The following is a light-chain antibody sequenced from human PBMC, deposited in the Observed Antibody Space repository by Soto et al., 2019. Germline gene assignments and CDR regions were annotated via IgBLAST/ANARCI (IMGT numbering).Light chain of an antibody. V-gene: IGKV3-20*01. J-gene: IGKJ1*01. CDR1: QTLSNSF. CDR2: DTS. CDR3: QQYGSSPRT. Sequence: ALTQSPGTLSLSPGERATLSCRASQTLSNSFIAWYQHKPGQAPRLLVYDTSTRATGIPDRYSGSGSGTDFTLTISRLEPEDFAVYYCQQYGSSPRTFGQGTKVDI.